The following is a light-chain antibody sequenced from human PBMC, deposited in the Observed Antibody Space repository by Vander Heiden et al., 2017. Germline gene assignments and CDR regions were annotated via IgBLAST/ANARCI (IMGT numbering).Light chain of an antibody. CDR1: QSVSSY. J-gene: IGKJ3*01. V-gene: IGKV3-11*01. CDR3: QQRSNWPPIFT. Sequence: DIVLTHSPATLSLSPGERATLSCRASQSVSSYLAWYQQKPGQAPRLLIYDASNRATGIPARFSGSGSETDFTLTISSLEPEDFAVYYCQQRSNWPPIFTLGPGTKVDIK. CDR2: DAS.